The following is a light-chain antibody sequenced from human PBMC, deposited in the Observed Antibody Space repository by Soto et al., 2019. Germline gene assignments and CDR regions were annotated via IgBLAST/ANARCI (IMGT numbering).Light chain of an antibody. Sequence: QSALTQSASVSGSPGQSITISCTGTSSDVGGYNYVSWYQQHPGKAPKLIIYDVSNRPSGVSTRFSGSTSGNTASLTISGRQAEDAADYSCSSYTSTNSWVFGGGTKLTVL. CDR1: SSDVGGYNY. CDR2: DVS. V-gene: IGLV2-14*01. J-gene: IGLJ3*02. CDR3: SSYTSTNSWV.